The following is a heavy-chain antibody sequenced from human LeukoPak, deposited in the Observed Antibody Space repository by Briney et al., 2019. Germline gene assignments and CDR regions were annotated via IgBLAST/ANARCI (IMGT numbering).Heavy chain of an antibody. V-gene: IGHV4-61*02. CDR1: GGCISSGSYY. D-gene: IGHD1-26*01. Sequence: SETLSLTCTVSGGCISSGSYYWSWIRPPAGKGLEWIGRIYTSGSTNYNPSLKSRVTISVDTSKNQFSLKLSSVTAADTAVYYCARDLPIVGATSGWFDPWGQGTLVTVSS. CDR2: IYTSGST. CDR3: ARDLPIVGATSGWFDP. J-gene: IGHJ5*02.